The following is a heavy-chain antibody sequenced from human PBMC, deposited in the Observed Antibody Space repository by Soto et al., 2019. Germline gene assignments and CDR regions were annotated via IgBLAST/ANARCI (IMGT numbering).Heavy chain of an antibody. J-gene: IGHJ4*02. CDR1: GGSFSGYY. V-gene: IGHV4-34*01. CDR2: INHSGST. Sequence: QVQLQQWGAGLLKPSETLSLTCAVYGGSFSGYYWSWIRQPPGKGLEWIGEINHSGSTNYNPSLKSRVTKSVDTSKNQLSLKLSSVTAADTAVYYCARCSGGSCSDFDYWGQGTLVSVSA. D-gene: IGHD2-15*01. CDR3: ARCSGGSCSDFDY.